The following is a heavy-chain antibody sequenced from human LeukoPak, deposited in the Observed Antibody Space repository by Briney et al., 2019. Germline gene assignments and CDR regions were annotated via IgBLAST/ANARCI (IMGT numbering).Heavy chain of an antibody. Sequence: GGSLRLSCAASGFTFSGYGMHWVRQAPGKGLEWVAVISSDGSNEFYADSVKGRFTISRDSSKNTVYVQMNSLRAEDTAVYYCAFCGGDCYTFVDYWGQGTLVTVSS. CDR3: AFCGGDCYTFVDY. CDR1: GFTFSGYG. V-gene: IGHV3-30*03. J-gene: IGHJ4*02. D-gene: IGHD2-21*02. CDR2: ISSDGSNE.